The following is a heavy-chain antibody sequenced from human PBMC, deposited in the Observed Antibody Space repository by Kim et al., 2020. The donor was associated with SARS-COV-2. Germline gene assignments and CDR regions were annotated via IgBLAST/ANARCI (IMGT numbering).Heavy chain of an antibody. D-gene: IGHD2-2*03. CDR1: GFTFTGYA. Sequence: GGSLRLSCTTSGFTFTGYAMSWVRQAPGKGLEWVSSIDGSDGTTYYVDPAKGRFTISRDNSKNTLYLQTNSLRADDTAAYYCMKGGWGWIWDHWGQGTRV. V-gene: IGHV3-23*01. J-gene: IGHJ4*02. CDR2: IDGSDGTT. CDR3: MKGGWGWIWDH.